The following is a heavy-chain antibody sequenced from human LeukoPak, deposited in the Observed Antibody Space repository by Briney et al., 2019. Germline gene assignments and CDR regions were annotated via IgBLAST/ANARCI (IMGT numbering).Heavy chain of an antibody. CDR2: IIPILGIA. CDR3: ARSDCSGGGCYSGSFDY. Sequence: GASVKVSCKASGYTFTDYYMHWVRQAPGQGLEWMGRIIPILGIANYAQKFQGRVTITADKSTSTAYMELSSLRSEDTAVYYCARSDCSGGGCYSGSFDYWGQGTLVTVSS. J-gene: IGHJ4*02. D-gene: IGHD2-15*01. V-gene: IGHV1-69*02. CDR1: GYTFTDYY.